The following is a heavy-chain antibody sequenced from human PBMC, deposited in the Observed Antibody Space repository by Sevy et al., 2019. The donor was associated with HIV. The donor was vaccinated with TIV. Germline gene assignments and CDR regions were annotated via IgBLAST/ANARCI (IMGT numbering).Heavy chain of an antibody. D-gene: IGHD3-16*01. CDR3: AKDLYYYEPKSFPDY. J-gene: IGHJ4*02. CDR1: GFTSKKFG. V-gene: IGHV3-30*18. Sequence: GGSLRLSCVTSGFTSKKFGMHWVRQAPGKGPEWVAIISYDESKKYYADSVKGGFTISRDISKNTLYLQMDRLTTEETAVYYCAKDLYYYEPKSFPDYWGQGTQVTVSS. CDR2: ISYDESKK.